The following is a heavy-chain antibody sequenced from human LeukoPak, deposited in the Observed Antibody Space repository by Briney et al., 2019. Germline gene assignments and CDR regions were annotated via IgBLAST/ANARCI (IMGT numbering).Heavy chain of an antibody. CDR3: ARGAMVRGVMRALDY. CDR1: GYTFTGYY. Sequence: ASVKVSCKASGYTFTGYYMHWVRQAPGQGLEWMGWINPNSGGTNYAQKFQGWVTMTRDTSISTAYMELSRLRSDDTAVYYCARGAMVRGVMRALDYWGQGTLVTVSS. V-gene: IGHV1-2*04. J-gene: IGHJ4*02. D-gene: IGHD3-10*01. CDR2: INPNSGGT.